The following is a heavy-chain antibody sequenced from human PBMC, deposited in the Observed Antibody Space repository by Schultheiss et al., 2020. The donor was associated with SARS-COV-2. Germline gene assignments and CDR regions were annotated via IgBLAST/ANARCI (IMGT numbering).Heavy chain of an antibody. J-gene: IGHJ4*02. CDR1: GYTFTGYY. CDR2: INPNSGGT. D-gene: IGHD6-13*01. Sequence: ASVKVSCKASGYTFTGYYMHWVRQAPGQGLEWMGWINPNSGGTNYAQKFQGRVTMTRDTSTSTVYMELSSLRSDDTAVYYCASEIAAAGTGANYWGQGTLVTVSS. CDR3: ASEIAAAGTGANY. V-gene: IGHV1-2*02.